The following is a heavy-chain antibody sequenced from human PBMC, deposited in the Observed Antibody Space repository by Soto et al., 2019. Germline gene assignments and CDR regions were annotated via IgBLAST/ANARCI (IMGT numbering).Heavy chain of an antibody. CDR3: ARDEIGYWSGGSGYSRMGHFQH. J-gene: IGHJ1*01. Sequence: PGGSLRLSCAASGFTVSSNYMSWVRQAPGKGLEWVSVIYSGGSTYYADSVKGRFTISRDNSKNTLYLQMNSLRAEDTAVYYCARDEIGYWSGGSGYSRMGHFQHWGQGTLVTVSS. CDR1: GFTVSSNY. D-gene: IGHD2-15*01. V-gene: IGHV3-66*01. CDR2: IYSGGST.